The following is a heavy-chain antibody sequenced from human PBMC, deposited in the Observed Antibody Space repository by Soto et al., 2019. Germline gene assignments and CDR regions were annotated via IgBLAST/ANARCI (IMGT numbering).Heavy chain of an antibody. V-gene: IGHV1-2*04. CDR1: GYTFTGYY. CDR2: INPNSGGT. J-gene: IGHJ6*02. D-gene: IGHD6-13*01. Sequence: ASVKVSCKASGYTFTGYYMHWVRQAPGQGLEWMGWINPNSGGTNYAQKFQGWVTMTRDTSISTAYMELGRLRSDDTAVYYCARGEPGIAAAGTYYGMDVWGQGTTVTVSS. CDR3: ARGEPGIAAAGTYYGMDV.